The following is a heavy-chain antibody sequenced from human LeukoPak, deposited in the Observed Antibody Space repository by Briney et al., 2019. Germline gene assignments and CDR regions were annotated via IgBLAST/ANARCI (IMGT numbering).Heavy chain of an antibody. Sequence: SETLSLTCTVSGASISGSGYYWGWIRQPPGKGLEWIGSIYSSGSTYYNPSLKSRVTISVDTSKNQFSLRLSSVTAADTAVYYCARVTGYIVEDYFDYWGQGTLVTVSS. CDR2: IYSSGST. CDR1: GASISGSGYY. V-gene: IGHV4-39*07. D-gene: IGHD3-22*01. CDR3: ARVTGYIVEDYFDY. J-gene: IGHJ4*02.